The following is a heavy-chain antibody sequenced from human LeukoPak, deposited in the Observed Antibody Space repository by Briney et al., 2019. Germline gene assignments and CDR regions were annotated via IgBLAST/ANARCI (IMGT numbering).Heavy chain of an antibody. Sequence: GGSLRLPCATCGFTFSSYAMSWVRQAPGKGLEWVSAISGSGGSTDYADSVKGRFTISRDNSKNTLYLQMSSLRAEDTAVYYCAKTLLAAMVNNWFDPWGQGTLVTVSS. V-gene: IGHV3-23*01. CDR1: GFTFSSYA. J-gene: IGHJ5*02. CDR2: ISGSGGST. CDR3: AKTLLAAMVNNWFDP. D-gene: IGHD5-18*01.